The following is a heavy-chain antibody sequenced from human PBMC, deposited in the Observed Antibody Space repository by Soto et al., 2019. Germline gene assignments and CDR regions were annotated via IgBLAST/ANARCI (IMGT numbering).Heavy chain of an antibody. J-gene: IGHJ4*02. CDR3: ARWGSLTGCD. CDR2: IYYSGST. Sequence: QVQLQESGPGLVKPSETLSLTCTVSVGSISSYYWSWIRQPPGKGLEWIGYIYYSGSTNYNPSLKSRVTISVDTSKNLFSLKLSSVTAADTAVYYCARWGSLTGCDWGQGTLVTVSS. V-gene: IGHV4-59*01. CDR1: VGSISSYY. D-gene: IGHD3-9*01.